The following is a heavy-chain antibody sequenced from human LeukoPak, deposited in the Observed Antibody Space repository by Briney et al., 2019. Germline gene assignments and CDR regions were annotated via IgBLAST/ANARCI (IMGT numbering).Heavy chain of an antibody. Sequence: GASVKVSCKASGGTFSSYAISWVRQAPGQGLEWMGGIIPIFGTANYAQKFQGRVTITTDESTSTAYMELSSLRSEDTAVYYCAREGLNPSPSYNWFDPWGQGTLVTVSS. D-gene: IGHD6-19*01. CDR1: GGTFSSYA. V-gene: IGHV1-69*05. CDR2: IIPIFGTA. CDR3: AREGLNPSPSYNWFDP. J-gene: IGHJ5*02.